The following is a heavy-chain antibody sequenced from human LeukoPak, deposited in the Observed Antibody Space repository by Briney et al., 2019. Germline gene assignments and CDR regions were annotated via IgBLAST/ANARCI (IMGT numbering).Heavy chain of an antibody. V-gene: IGHV3-7*03. J-gene: IGHJ4*02. CDR1: GFTFSSYW. CDR3: ARARDSSWDY. Sequence: PGGSLRLSCAASGFTFSSYWMSWVRQAPGMGLEWVANIKDDGSEKYYVDSVKGRFTISRDDAKNSLYLQMNSLRAEDTAVYYCARARDSSWDYWGQGTLVTVSS. CDR2: IKDDGSEK. D-gene: IGHD6-13*01.